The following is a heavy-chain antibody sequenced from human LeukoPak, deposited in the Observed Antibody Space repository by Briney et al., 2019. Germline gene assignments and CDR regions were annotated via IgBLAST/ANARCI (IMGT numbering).Heavy chain of an antibody. D-gene: IGHD3-3*01. CDR3: ARGGSFWSGYLHYFDY. Sequence: SVKVSCKASGGTFSSYAISWVRQAPGQGLEWMGRIIPILGTANYAQKFQGRVTITTDESTSTAYMELSSLRSEDTAVYYCARGGSFWSGYLHYFDYWGQGTLVTVSS. CDR1: GGTFSSYA. CDR2: IIPILGTA. J-gene: IGHJ4*02. V-gene: IGHV1-69*11.